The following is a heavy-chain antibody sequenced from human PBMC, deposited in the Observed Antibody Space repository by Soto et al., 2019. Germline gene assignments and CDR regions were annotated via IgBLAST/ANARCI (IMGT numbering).Heavy chain of an antibody. V-gene: IGHV3-30-3*01. Sequence: GGSLRLSCVTSGFTFSRYSMHWFRQAPGKGLEWVAVTSSDGGTKFYADSVKGRFTVSRDNSKDTLYLQMNSLRPEDTAVYYCAREVVLTEWYFDNWGQGILVTVSS. D-gene: IGHD2-21*01. CDR3: AREVVLTEWYFDN. J-gene: IGHJ4*02. CDR1: GFTFSRYS. CDR2: TSSDGGTK.